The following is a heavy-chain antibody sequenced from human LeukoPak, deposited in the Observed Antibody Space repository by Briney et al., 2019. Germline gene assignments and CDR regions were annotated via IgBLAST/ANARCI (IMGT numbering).Heavy chain of an antibody. CDR2: IKYDASST. J-gene: IGHJ4*02. CDR3: ARGATYAYYQDY. D-gene: IGHD1-26*01. Sequence: GGSLRLSCAASGFTFSSYAMSWVRQAPGKGLVWVSRIKYDASSTSYADSVKGRFTISRDNAKNTLYLQMNSLRAEDTAVYYCARGATYAYYQDYWGQGTLVTVSS. CDR1: GFTFSSYA. V-gene: IGHV3-74*01.